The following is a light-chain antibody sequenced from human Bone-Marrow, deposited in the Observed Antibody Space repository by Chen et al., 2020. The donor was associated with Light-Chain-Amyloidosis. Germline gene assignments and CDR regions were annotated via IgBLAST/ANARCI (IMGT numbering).Light chain of an antibody. V-gene: IGLV3-21*02. CDR2: DDS. Sequence: SYLLSQPSSVSVAPGQTATLSCGGNNIRSTSVHWYQQTPGQAPRPVVYDDSDRTSGIPDRLSGSNAGNTATLTISRVEAGDEADYYCQVWDRSSDRPVFGGGTKLTVL. CDR3: QVWDRSSDRPV. CDR1: NIRSTS. J-gene: IGLJ3*02.